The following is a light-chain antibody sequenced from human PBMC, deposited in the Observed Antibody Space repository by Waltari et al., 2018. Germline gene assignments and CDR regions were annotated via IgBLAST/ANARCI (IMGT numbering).Light chain of an antibody. CDR3: CSYAGSYTYV. Sequence: QSALTQPRSVSGSPGLSVTVSCTGTSSDVGGYDYVSWYQQHPGKAPKLMIYDVGTRPSGVPERFSGSKSGNTASLTISGLQAEDEADYYCCSYAGSYTYVFGTGTKVTVL. J-gene: IGLJ1*01. CDR2: DVG. V-gene: IGLV2-11*01. CDR1: SSDVGGYDY.